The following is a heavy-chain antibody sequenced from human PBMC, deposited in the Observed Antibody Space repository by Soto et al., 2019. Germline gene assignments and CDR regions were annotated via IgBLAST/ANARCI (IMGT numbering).Heavy chain of an antibody. J-gene: IGHJ5*02. Sequence: GGSLRLSCAASGFTFSSYGMHWVRQAPGKGLEWVAVIWYDGSNKYYADSVKGRFTISRDNSKNTLYLQMNSLRAEDTAVYYCARDVTSNHNCFDLWGHGTLVTVSS. CDR2: IWYDGSNK. D-gene: IGHD2-2*01. CDR3: ARDVTSNHNCFDL. V-gene: IGHV3-33*01. CDR1: GFTFSSYG.